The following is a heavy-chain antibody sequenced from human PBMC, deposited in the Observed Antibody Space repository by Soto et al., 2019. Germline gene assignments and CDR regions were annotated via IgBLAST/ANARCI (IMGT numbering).Heavy chain of an antibody. CDR3: ARPGRGWFGETIPDGFDI. CDR1: GGTFSSYA. D-gene: IGHD3-10*01. V-gene: IGHV1-69*13. CDR2: IIPIFGTA. Sequence: SVKVSCKASGGTFSSYAISWVRQAPGQGLEWMGGIIPIFGTANYAQKFQGRVTITADESTSTAYMELSSLRSEDTAVYYCARPGRGWFGETIPDGFDIRGQGTMFP. J-gene: IGHJ3*02.